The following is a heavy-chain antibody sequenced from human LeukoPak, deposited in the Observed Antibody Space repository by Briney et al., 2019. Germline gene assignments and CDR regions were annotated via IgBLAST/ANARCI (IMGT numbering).Heavy chain of an antibody. J-gene: IGHJ4*02. CDR3: ARMDQWGNTKPFDY. Sequence: AAVKVSCKESGYTFTTYYMHWLRQAPAQGLEWMGIMNRSGGSTTYAQKFKGRVTMTRDKSTSTVYMELSSLRSDDTAVYYCARMDQWGNTKPFDYWGQGTLVTVSS. D-gene: IGHD3-16*01. V-gene: IGHV1-46*01. CDR2: MNRSGGST. CDR1: GYTFTTYY.